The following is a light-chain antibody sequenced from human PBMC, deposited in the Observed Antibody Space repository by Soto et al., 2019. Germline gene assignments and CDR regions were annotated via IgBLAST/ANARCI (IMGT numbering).Light chain of an antibody. CDR3: QQRSNWPT. CDR1: QTIDNT. CDR2: DAS. V-gene: IGKV3-15*01. Sequence: EIVLTQSPGTLSLSPGERATLSCRASQTIDNTLAWYQQKPGQAPRLLIYDASTRATGIPARFSGSGSGTEFTLTISSLQSEDFAVYYCQQRSNWPTFGQGTRLEIK. J-gene: IGKJ5*01.